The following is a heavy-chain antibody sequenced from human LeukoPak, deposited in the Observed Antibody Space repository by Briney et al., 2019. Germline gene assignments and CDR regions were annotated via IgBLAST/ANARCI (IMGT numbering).Heavy chain of an antibody. V-gene: IGHV1-2*06. CDR3: ARGFHSSSWYYFDY. D-gene: IGHD6-13*01. CDR2: INPNSGGT. J-gene: IGHJ4*02. Sequence: ASVKVSCKASGYTFTGYYMHWVRQAHGQGLEWMGRINPNSGGTNYAQKFQGRVTMTRDTSISTAYMELSRLRSDDTAVYYCARGFHSSSWYYFDYWGQGTLVTVSS. CDR1: GYTFTGYY.